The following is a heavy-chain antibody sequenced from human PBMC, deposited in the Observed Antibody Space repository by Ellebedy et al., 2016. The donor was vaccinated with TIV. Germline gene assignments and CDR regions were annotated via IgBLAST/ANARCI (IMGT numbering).Heavy chain of an antibody. J-gene: IGHJ4*02. Sequence: ASVKVSCXASGYTFTSYGISWVRQAPGQGLEWMGWISAYNGNTNYAQKLQGRVTMTTDTSTSTAYMELRSLRSDDTAVYYCARDPGEQWLVRGYFDYWGQGTLVTVSS. CDR3: ARDPGEQWLVRGYFDY. CDR1: GYTFTSYG. V-gene: IGHV1-18*01. D-gene: IGHD6-19*01. CDR2: ISAYNGNT.